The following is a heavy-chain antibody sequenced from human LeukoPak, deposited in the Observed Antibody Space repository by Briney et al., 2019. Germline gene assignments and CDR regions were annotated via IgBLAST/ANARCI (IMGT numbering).Heavy chain of an antibody. J-gene: IGHJ6*02. CDR2: ISSSSSYI. CDR3: ARDGGPGYCSSTSCYAEDYYYYGMDV. CDR1: GFTFSSYS. Sequence: GGSLRLSCAASGFTFSSYSMNWVRQAPGKGLEWVSSISSSSSYIYYAYSVKGRFTNSRDNAKNSLYLQMNSLRAEDTAVYYCARDGGPGYCSSTSCYAEDYYYYGMDVWGQGTTVTVSS. V-gene: IGHV3-21*01. D-gene: IGHD2-2*01.